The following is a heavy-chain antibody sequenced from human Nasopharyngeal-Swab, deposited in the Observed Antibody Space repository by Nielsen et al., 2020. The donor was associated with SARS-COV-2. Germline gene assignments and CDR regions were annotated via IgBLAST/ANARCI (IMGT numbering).Heavy chain of an antibody. V-gene: IGHV4-61*08. CDR3: ARDRGDLRKYNCDS. CDR1: GGSVSSVGYY. D-gene: IGHD3-10*01. CDR2: IYHDGGT. Sequence: SETLSLTCSVSGGSVSSVGYYWNWIRQSPGRPLEWLGYIYHDGGTNYNPSLMGRVIMSVDTSKNQFSLRLTSVSTADTAVYYCARDRGDLRKYNCDSWGQGTLVTVSS. J-gene: IGHJ4*02.